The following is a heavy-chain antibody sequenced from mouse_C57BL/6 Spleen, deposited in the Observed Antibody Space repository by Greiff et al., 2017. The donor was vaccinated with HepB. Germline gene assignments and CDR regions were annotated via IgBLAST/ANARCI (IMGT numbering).Heavy chain of an antibody. Sequence: EVKLEESGPGLVKPSQSLSLTCSVTGYSITSGYYWNWIRQFPGNKLEWMGYISYDGSNNYNPSLKNRISITRDTSKNQFFLKLNSVTTEDTATYYCAREGIITTAYYFDYWGQGTTLTVSS. D-gene: IGHD1-1*01. CDR3: AREGIITTAYYFDY. CDR1: GYSITSGYY. V-gene: IGHV3-6*01. CDR2: ISYDGSN. J-gene: IGHJ2*01.